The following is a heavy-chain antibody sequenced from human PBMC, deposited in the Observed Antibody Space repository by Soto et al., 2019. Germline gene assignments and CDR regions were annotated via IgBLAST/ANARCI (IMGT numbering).Heavy chain of an antibody. CDR3: AHIRVVTTIRGCWFDP. CDR2: IYWNDDN. CDR1: GFSLSTSGVG. D-gene: IGHD2-21*02. J-gene: IGHJ5*02. Sequence: QITLKESGPTLVKPTQTLTLTCTFSGFSLSTSGVGVGWIRQPPGKALEWLALIYWNDDNLYSPSLKSRLTITKDTSKNQVVLTMTNMDPVDTATYYCAHIRVVTTIRGCWFDPWGQGTLVTVSS. V-gene: IGHV2-5*01.